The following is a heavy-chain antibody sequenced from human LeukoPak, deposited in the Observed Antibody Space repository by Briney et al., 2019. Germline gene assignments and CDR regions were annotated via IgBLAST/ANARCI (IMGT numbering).Heavy chain of an antibody. J-gene: IGHJ4*02. D-gene: IGHD3-10*01. CDR3: ARGGYGSGSFRPFDY. CDR2: IYTSGST. Sequence: PSETLSLTCTVSGGSISSYYWSWIRQPAGKGLEWIGRIYTSGSTNYNPSLKSRVTMSVDTSKNQFSLKLSSVTAADTAVYYCARGGYGSGSFRPFDYWGQGTLVTVSS. CDR1: GGSISSYY. V-gene: IGHV4-4*07.